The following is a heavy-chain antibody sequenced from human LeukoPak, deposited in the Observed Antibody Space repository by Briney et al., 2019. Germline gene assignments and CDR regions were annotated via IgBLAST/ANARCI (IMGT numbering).Heavy chain of an antibody. Sequence: GGSLRLSCAASGFTFSSYAMHWVRQAPGKGLEWVAVISYDGSNKYYADSVKGRFTISRDNSKNMVYLQMNSLRAEDTAVYYCARGDQTAMFGYYYYNGMDVWGQGTTVTVSS. V-gene: IGHV3-30*14. CDR1: GFTFSSYA. J-gene: IGHJ6*02. CDR3: ARGDQTAMFGYYYYNGMDV. CDR2: ISYDGSNK. D-gene: IGHD5-18*01.